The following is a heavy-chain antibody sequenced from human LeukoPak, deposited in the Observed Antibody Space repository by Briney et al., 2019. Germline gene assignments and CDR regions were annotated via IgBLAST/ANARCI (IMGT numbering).Heavy chain of an antibody. V-gene: IGHV4-59*01. D-gene: IGHD3-22*01. Sequence: PSETLSLTCTFSGASISNYFWSWIRQPPGKGLEWIGYIYYSGSTNYNPSLKSRVTISVDSSKNQFSLKVSSVTAAGTAVYYCARALLDYYDSSGYYRYYYYYMDVWGKGTTVTVSS. CDR1: GASISNYF. CDR3: ARALLDYYDSSGYYRYYYYYMDV. CDR2: IYYSGST. J-gene: IGHJ6*03.